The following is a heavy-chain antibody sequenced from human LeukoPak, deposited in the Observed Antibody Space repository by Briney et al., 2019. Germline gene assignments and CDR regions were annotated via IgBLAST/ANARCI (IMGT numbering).Heavy chain of an antibody. CDR1: GYTFTGYY. D-gene: IGHD3-10*01. V-gene: IGHV1-2*02. Sequence: GASVKVSCKASGYTFTGYYIHWVRQAPGQGLEWMGWINPNSGGTNYAQKFQGRVTMSRDTSMSTASLELNRLRSDDTAVYYCARDAYGSAIPPPGLDYYYYYGLDVWGQGTTVTVSS. CDR3: ARDAYGSAIPPPGLDYYYYYGLDV. J-gene: IGHJ6*02. CDR2: INPNSGGT.